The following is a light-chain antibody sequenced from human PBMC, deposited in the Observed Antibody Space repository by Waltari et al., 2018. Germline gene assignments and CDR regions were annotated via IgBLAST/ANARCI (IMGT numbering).Light chain of an antibody. J-gene: IGLJ2*01. CDR3: GVWDDSLNCVV. V-gene: IGLV1-44*01. CDR2: GNN. CDR1: SFNIGSHT. Sequence: QSVLTQTPSASGTPGQRVTISCSGSSFNIGSHTVNWYQQLPGTAPKLIMFGNNHRPSGVPGRFSGSKSGTSASLAISGLQSEDEADYYCGVWDDSLNCVVFGGGTKLTVL.